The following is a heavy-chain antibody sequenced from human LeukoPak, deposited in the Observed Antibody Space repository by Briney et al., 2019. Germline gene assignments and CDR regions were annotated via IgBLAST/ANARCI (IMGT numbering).Heavy chain of an antibody. J-gene: IGHJ6*03. CDR3: GRHVIYYYYYYMDV. CDR2: INYSGST. CDR1: GGSISSYY. D-gene: IGHD2/OR15-2a*01. Sequence: PSETLSLTCTVSGGSISSYYWSWIRQPPGKGLEWIGEINYSGSTNYNPSLKSRVTISVDTSKNQFSLKLRSVTAADTAVYYCGRHVIYYYYYYMDVWGKGTTVTVSS. V-gene: IGHV4-34*01.